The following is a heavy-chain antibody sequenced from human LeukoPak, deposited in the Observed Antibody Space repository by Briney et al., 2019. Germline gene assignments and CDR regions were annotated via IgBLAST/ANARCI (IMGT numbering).Heavy chain of an antibody. J-gene: IGHJ3*01. V-gene: IGHV4-59*01. CDR2: IFSSGST. CDR3: ARWPMTNLAFDV. Sequence: SETLSLTCTVSGGSTSSYYWSWIRQPAGKGLEWIGYIFSSGSTIYNPSLKSRLTISVDTSKNQFSLKLSSVTAADTAVYFCARWPMTNLAFDVWGQGTMVTVSS. CDR1: GGSTSSYY. D-gene: IGHD3-22*01.